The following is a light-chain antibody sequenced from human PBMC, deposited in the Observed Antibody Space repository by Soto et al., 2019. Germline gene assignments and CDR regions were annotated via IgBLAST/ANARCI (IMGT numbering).Light chain of an antibody. J-gene: IGKJ1*01. CDR3: QQYNNWWT. CDR2: GAS. Sequence: EIVMTQSPATLSVSPGERVTLSCRASQSVSINLAWYQQKPGQAPRLLISGASTRATGIPARFSGSGSGTEFTLTISSLQSEDSAFYYCQQYNNWWTFGQGTKVEIK. V-gene: IGKV3-15*01. CDR1: QSVSIN.